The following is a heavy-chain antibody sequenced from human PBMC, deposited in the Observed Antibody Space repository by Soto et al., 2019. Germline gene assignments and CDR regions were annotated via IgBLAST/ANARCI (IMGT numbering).Heavy chain of an antibody. Sequence: GGSLRLSCAASGFTFSSYAMSWVRQAPGKGLEWVSAISGSGGSTYYADSVKGRFTISRDNSKNTLYLQMNSLRAEDTAVYYCAKAGRCSGGSCYFHSYWYFDLWGRGTLVTVSS. CDR1: GFTFSSYA. D-gene: IGHD2-15*01. J-gene: IGHJ2*01. V-gene: IGHV3-23*01. CDR2: ISGSGGST. CDR3: AKAGRCSGGSCYFHSYWYFDL.